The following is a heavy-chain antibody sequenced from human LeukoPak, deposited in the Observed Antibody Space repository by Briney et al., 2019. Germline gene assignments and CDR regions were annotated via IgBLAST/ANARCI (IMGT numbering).Heavy chain of an antibody. J-gene: IGHJ5*01. CDR3: VRSLHTLGGVIVFDS. Sequence: SETLSLTCTISGDSISSYHWTWVRQPAGKGLEWIGRIYSSGNTNYNPSLESRVTMSLDTSKNQFSLRVSSVTAADTAVYYCVRSLHTLGGVIVFDSWGQGALVTVSS. CDR2: IYSSGNT. CDR1: GDSISSYH. V-gene: IGHV4-4*07. D-gene: IGHD3-16*02.